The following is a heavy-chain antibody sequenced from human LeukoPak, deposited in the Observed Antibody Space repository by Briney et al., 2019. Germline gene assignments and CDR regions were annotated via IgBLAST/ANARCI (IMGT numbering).Heavy chain of an antibody. J-gene: IGHJ5*02. CDR2: IYHSGRT. CDR3: ARYYYDSSGYYYGVDP. Sequence: SETLSLTCTVSGYSISSGYYWGWIRQPPGKGLEWIGSIYHSGRTFYNPSLKSRVTISVDTSKNQFSLKLTSVTAADTAVYYCARYYYDSSGYYYGVDPWGQGTLVTVSS. D-gene: IGHD3-22*01. V-gene: IGHV4-38-2*02. CDR1: GYSISSGYY.